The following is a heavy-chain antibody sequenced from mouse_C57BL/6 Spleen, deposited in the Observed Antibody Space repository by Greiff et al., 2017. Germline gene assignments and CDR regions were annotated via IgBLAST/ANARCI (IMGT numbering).Heavy chain of an antibody. Sequence: DVQLQESGPELVKPGASVTISCKASGYSFTGYYMNWVKQSPEKSLEWIGEINPSTGGTTYNQKFKAKATLTVDKSSSTAYRQLKSLTSEDSAVYYCARTDYSNQYYYARDYWGQGTSVTVSS. D-gene: IGHD2-5*01. V-gene: IGHV1-42*01. CDR2: INPSTGGT. CDR3: ARTDYSNQYYYARDY. CDR1: GYSFTGYY. J-gene: IGHJ4*01.